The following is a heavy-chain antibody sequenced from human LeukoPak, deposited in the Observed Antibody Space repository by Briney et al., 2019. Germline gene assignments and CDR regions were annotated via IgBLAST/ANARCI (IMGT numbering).Heavy chain of an antibody. CDR2: IYYSGST. J-gene: IGHJ3*02. CDR3: AREATVTDGNAFDI. V-gene: IGHV4-59*12. D-gene: IGHD4-11*01. Sequence: SETLSLTCTVSGGSISSYYWSWIRQTPGKGLEWIGYIYYSGSTNYNPSLKSRVTISVDTSKNQFSLKLSSVTAADTAVYYCAREATVTDGNAFDIWGQGTMVTVSS. CDR1: GGSISSYY.